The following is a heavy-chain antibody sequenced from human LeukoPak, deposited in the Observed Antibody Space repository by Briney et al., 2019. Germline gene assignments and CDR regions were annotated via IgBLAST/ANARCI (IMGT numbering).Heavy chain of an antibody. J-gene: IGHJ4*02. CDR1: GFTFSDYY. CDR2: MSSSSNTR. CDR3: ARGTGTNVLRPFDY. Sequence: GGSLRLSCAASGFTFSDYYMSWIRQAPGQGLEWVSYMSSSSNTRYYADSVKGRFTISRDNAKNSLYLQMNSLRDEDTAVYYCARGTGTNVLRPFDYWGQGTLVNVSS. D-gene: IGHD2/OR15-2a*01. V-gene: IGHV3-11*04.